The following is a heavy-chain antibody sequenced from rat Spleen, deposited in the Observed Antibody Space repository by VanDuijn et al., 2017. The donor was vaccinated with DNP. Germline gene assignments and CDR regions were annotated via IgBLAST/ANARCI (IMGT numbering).Heavy chain of an antibody. D-gene: IGHD1-9*01. J-gene: IGHJ2*01. CDR1: GFSLTSTG. V-gene: IGHV2-72*01. Sequence: QVQLEESGPGLMQPSETLFLTCTVSGFSLTSTGVGWVRQGLGKGLVWMGTIWAGGSTNYNSALKSRLSISRDTSKSQVFLTMNSLQTDDTAVYYCADILRGDWGQGVMVTVSS. CDR2: IWAGGST. CDR3: ADILRGD.